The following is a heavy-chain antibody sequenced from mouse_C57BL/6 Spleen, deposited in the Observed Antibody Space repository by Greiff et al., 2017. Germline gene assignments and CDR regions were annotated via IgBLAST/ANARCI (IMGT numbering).Heavy chain of an antibody. J-gene: IGHJ2*01. D-gene: IGHD4-1*01. CDR1: GYTFTDYN. CDR3: ARSGANWDEDYFDY. V-gene: IGHV1-22*01. Sequence: EVQLQQSGPELVKPGASVKMSCTASGYTFTDYNMHWVKQSHGKSLEWIGYINPNNGGTSYNQKFKGQATLTVNKSSSTAYMELRSLTSEDSAVYYCARSGANWDEDYFDYWGQGTTLTVSS. CDR2: INPNNGGT.